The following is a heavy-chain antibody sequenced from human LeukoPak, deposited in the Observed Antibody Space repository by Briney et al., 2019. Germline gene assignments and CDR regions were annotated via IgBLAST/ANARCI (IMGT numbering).Heavy chain of an antibody. CDR2: IYYSGST. V-gene: IGHV4-30-4*01. J-gene: IGHJ4*02. CDR3: ARIRCSYGYQHY. Sequence: PSETLSLTCTVSGGSISSDDYYWSWIRQPPGKGLEWIGYIYYSGSTYYNPSLKSRVTISVDTSKNQFSLKLSSVTAADTAVYYCARIRCSYGYQHYWGQGTLVTVSS. D-gene: IGHD5-18*01. CDR1: GGSISSDDYY.